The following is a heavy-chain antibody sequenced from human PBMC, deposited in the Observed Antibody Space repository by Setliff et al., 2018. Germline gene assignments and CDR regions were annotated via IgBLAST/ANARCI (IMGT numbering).Heavy chain of an antibody. J-gene: IGHJ5*02. CDR1: GYTFIGYY. Sequence: ASVKVSCKASGYTFIGYYMHWVRQAPGQGPEWMGRINPNSGGTNYAQKFQGRVTMTRDTSISTAYMELSRLRSDDTAVYYCAREEVGRYSSGWYISSDNWFDPLGQGTLVTAPQ. CDR2: INPNSGGT. CDR3: AREEVGRYSSGWYISSDNWFDP. V-gene: IGHV1-2*06. D-gene: IGHD6-19*01.